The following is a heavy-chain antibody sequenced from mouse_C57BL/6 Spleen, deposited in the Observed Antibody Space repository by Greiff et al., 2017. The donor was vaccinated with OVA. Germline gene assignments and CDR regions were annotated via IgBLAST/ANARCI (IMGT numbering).Heavy chain of an antibody. CDR3: ARLPGTWGYFDV. CDR2: IDPSDSDT. CDR1: GYTFTSYW. V-gene: IGHV1-52*01. J-gene: IGHJ1*03. D-gene: IGHD4-1*01. Sequence: QVQLKQPGAELVRPGSSVKLSCKASGYTFTSYWMHWVKQRPIQGLEWIGNIDPSDSDTHYNQKFKDKATLTVDKSSSTAYMQLSSLTSEDSAVYDCARLPGTWGYFDVWGTGTTVTVSS.